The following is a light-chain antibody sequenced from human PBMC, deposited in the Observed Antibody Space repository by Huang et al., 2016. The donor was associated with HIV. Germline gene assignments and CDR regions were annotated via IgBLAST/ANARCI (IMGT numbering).Light chain of an antibody. Sequence: IQLTQSPSSLSASVGDRVTITCRASQGISSYLAWYQQKPAKAPKRLIYAASTLQSGVPSRFSGSGSGTDFTLTISSLQPEDFATYYCQQLNSYPRTFGQGTKVEIK. CDR3: QQLNSYPRT. CDR1: QGISSY. CDR2: AAS. V-gene: IGKV1-9*01. J-gene: IGKJ1*01.